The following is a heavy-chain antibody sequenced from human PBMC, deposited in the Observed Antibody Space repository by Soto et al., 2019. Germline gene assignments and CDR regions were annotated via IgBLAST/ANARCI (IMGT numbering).Heavy chain of an antibody. V-gene: IGHV3-48*03. J-gene: IGHJ6*02. Sequence: VQLVESGGGVVQPGGSLRLSCAASGFTFSSYEMNWVRQAPGKGLEWVSYISDGGSTMYYADSVKGRFTISRDNAKNALYLQMNSLRAEDTAVYYCARSLSAVGYYYYGVDVWGQVITITVAS. D-gene: IGHD6-13*01. CDR1: GFTFSSYE. CDR3: ARSLSAVGYYYYGVDV. CDR2: ISDGGSTM.